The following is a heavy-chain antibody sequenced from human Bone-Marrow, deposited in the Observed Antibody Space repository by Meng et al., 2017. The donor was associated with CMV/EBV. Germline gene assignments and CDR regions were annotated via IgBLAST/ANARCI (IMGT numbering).Heavy chain of an antibody. CDR2: ISTTGSYT. V-gene: IGHV3-21*01. J-gene: IGHJ3*01. CDR1: GLTFSSYS. D-gene: IGHD6-6*01. CDR3: ALMGYSTSSGGFDV. Sequence: GESLKISCAASGLTFSSYSMNRVRQAPGKRLEWVSSISTTGSYTYYADSAKGRFTISRDNANNLLYLQMNSLRVEDSAVYYCALMGYSTSSGGFDVWGQGTMVTVSS.